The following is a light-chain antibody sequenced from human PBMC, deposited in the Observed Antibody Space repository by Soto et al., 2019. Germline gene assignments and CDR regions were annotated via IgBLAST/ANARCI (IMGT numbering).Light chain of an antibody. CDR1: QSISRW. CDR2: DAS. Sequence: DIQMTQSPSPLSASVGDRVTITCRASQSISRWLAWYQQKPGRAPKLLIYDASTLESGVPSRFSGSGSETEFTLTISRLQPDDFATYFCHSRAFGQGTRLEIK. V-gene: IGKV1-5*01. J-gene: IGKJ5*01. CDR3: HSRA.